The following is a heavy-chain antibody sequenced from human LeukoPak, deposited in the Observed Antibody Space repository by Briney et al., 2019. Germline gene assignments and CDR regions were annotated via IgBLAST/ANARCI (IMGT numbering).Heavy chain of an antibody. V-gene: IGHV1-2*02. J-gene: IGHJ4*02. CDR2: INPNSGGT. CDR1: GYTFTGYY. Sequence: ASVKVSCKASGYTFTGYYMHWVRQAPGQGLEWMGWINPNSGGTNYAQKFQGRVTMTRDTSISTAYMELSRLRSDDTAVYYCARVVAAAGPFDYWGQGTLVTVSS. CDR3: ARVVAAAGPFDY. D-gene: IGHD6-13*01.